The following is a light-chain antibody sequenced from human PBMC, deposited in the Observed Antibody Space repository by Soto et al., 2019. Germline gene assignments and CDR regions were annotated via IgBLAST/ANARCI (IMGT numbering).Light chain of an antibody. Sequence: QSVLTQPPSASGSPGQSVTISCTGTSSDVGKYDYVSWFQQFPGKSPKLMIYAVSDRPPGVSDRFSGSKSGITASLTISGLQTEDEADYYCISYTDRQSYLFGTGTKVTVL. V-gene: IGLV2-8*01. CDR1: SSDVGKYDY. J-gene: IGLJ1*01. CDR3: ISYTDRQSYL. CDR2: AVS.